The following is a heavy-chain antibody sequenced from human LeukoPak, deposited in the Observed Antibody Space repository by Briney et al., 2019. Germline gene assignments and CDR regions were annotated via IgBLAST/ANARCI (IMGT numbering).Heavy chain of an antibody. CDR3: AKDSSTGWYYFDY. Sequence: PGGSLRLSCAASGFTLRSHGMHWVRQAPGKGLEWVAVISYDESNKHYADSVKGRFTISRDTSGNTLYLQMDSLRAEDTALYYCAKDSSTGWYYFDYWGQGTVVTVSS. J-gene: IGHJ4*02. D-gene: IGHD2-2*01. V-gene: IGHV3-30*18. CDR2: ISYDESNK. CDR1: GFTLRSHG.